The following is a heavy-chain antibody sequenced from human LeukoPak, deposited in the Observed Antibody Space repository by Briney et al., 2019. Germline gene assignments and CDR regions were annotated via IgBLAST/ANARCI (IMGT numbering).Heavy chain of an antibody. Sequence: GGSLRLSCAASGFTVSSNYMSWVRQAPGKGLEWVSVIYSGGSTYYADSVKGRFTISRDNSKNTLYLQMNSLRAEDTAVYYCARATNSYANYYYYYMDVWGKGTTVTVSS. D-gene: IGHD5-18*01. CDR1: GFTVSSNY. J-gene: IGHJ6*03. CDR3: ARATNSYANYYYYYMDV. CDR2: IYSGGST. V-gene: IGHV3-53*01.